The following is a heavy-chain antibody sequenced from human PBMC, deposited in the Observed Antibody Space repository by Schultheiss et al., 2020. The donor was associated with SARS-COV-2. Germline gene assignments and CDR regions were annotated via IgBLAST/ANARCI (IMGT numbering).Heavy chain of an antibody. Sequence: SETLSLTCTVSGGSISSGGYYWSWIRQPPGKGLEWIGEINHSGSTNYNPSLKSRVTISVDTSKNQFSLKLSSVTAADTAVYYCARGEYSSSSNYYYGMDVWGQGTTVTVSS. CDR3: ARGEYSSSSNYYYGMDV. J-gene: IGHJ6*02. V-gene: IGHV4-61*08. D-gene: IGHD6-6*01. CDR2: INHSGST. CDR1: GGSISSGGYY.